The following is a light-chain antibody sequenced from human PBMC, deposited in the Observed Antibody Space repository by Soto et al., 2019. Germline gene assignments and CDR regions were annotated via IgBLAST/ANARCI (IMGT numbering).Light chain of an antibody. CDR1: QSVSAD. V-gene: IGKV3-15*01. CDR3: QQYNNWPPWT. Sequence: IVLTQSPGTLSLSPGERATLSCRASQSVSADYLAWYQLKPDQAPRLLIYGASTRATGIPARFSGSGSGTEFTLTISSLQSEDFAVYYCQQYNNWPPWTFGQGTKVDIK. J-gene: IGKJ1*01. CDR2: GAS.